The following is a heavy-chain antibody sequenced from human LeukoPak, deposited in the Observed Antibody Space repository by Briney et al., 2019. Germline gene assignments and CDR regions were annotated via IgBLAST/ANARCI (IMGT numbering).Heavy chain of an antibody. Sequence: PGGSLRLSCAASGFTFSSYWMSWVRQAPGKGLERVSAISGSGGSTYYADSVKGRFTVSRDNSKNTLYLQMNSLRAEDTAVYYCARGGAAAGTYYYYYMDVWGKGTTVTVSS. D-gene: IGHD6-13*01. CDR3: ARGGAAAGTYYYYYMDV. CDR2: ISGSGGST. V-gene: IGHV3-23*01. CDR1: GFTFSSYW. J-gene: IGHJ6*03.